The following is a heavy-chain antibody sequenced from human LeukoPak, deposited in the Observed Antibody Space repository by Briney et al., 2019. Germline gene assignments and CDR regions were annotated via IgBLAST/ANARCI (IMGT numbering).Heavy chain of an antibody. Sequence: SETLSLTCAVYGGSFSGYYWSWIRQPPGKGLEWIGEINHSGSTNYSPSLKRRVTISVDTSKNQFSLKLSPVTAADTAVYYCARLGYCSSTSCPPWGQGTLVTVSS. CDR1: GGSFSGYY. CDR3: ARLGYCSSTSCPP. V-gene: IGHV4-34*01. D-gene: IGHD2-2*01. CDR2: INHSGST. J-gene: IGHJ5*02.